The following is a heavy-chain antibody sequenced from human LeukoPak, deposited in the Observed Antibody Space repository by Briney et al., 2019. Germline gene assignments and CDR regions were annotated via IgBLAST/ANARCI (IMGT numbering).Heavy chain of an antibody. V-gene: IGHV3-64*04. Sequence: PGGSLRLSCSASGFTFSSYAMHWVRQAPGKGLEYVSAISSNGRSTYYADSVKGRFTISRDNSKNTLSLQMNSLRSEDTAVCYCAKGWDTKSTSRSPFDYWGQGTLVTVSS. CDR3: AKGWDTKSTSRSPFDY. CDR1: GFTFSSYA. CDR2: ISSNGRST. J-gene: IGHJ4*02. D-gene: IGHD1-26*01.